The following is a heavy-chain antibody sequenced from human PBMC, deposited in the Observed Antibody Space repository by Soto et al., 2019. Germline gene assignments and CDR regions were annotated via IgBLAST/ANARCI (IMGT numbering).Heavy chain of an antibody. CDR1: GGTFSSYA. CDR2: IIPIFGTA. J-gene: IGHJ6*02. Sequence: QVQLVQSGAEVKKPGSSVKVSCKASGGTFSSYAISWVRQAPGQGLEWMGGIIPIFGTANYAQKFQGRVTIPADESTSTAYMELSSLRSEDTAVYYCARDGSVVGATNDYCDYGMDVWGQGTTVTVSS. D-gene: IGHD1-26*01. V-gene: IGHV1-69*01. CDR3: ARDGSVVGATNDYCDYGMDV.